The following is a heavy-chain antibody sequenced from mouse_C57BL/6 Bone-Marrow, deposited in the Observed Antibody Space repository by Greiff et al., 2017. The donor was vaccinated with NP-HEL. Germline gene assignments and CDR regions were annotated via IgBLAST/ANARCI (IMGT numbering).Heavy chain of an antibody. CDR3: AGSYGSLYYFDY. D-gene: IGHD1-1*01. Sequence: VQLQQSVAELVRPGASVKLSCTASGFNIKNTYMHWVKQRPEQSLEWIGRIDPANGNTKYAPKFQGKATITADTASNTAYLQLSSLTSEDTAIYYCAGSYGSLYYFDYWGKGTTLTVSS. V-gene: IGHV14-3*01. CDR1: GFNIKNTY. CDR2: IDPANGNT. J-gene: IGHJ2*01.